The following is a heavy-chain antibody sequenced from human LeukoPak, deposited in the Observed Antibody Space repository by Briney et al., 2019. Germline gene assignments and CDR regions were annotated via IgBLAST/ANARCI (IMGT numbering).Heavy chain of an antibody. J-gene: IGHJ6*04. CDR1: GYTFTSSD. Sequence: ASVKVSCKASGYTFTSSDINWVRQATGQGLEWMGWMNPNSGNTGYAQKFQGRVTMTRNTSISTAYMELSSLRSEDTAVYYCARDGSGYYFYYYYYGMDVWGEGTTVTVSS. CDR2: MNPNSGNT. CDR3: ARDGSGYYFYYYYYGMDV. D-gene: IGHD3-22*01. V-gene: IGHV1-8*01.